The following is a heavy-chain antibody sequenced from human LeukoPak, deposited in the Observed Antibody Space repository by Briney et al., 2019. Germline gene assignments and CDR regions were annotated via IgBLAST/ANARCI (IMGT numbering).Heavy chain of an antibody. CDR1: GFTLSSYW. CDR3: ARIASHSSSWYDGGY. V-gene: IGHV3-74*01. J-gene: IGHJ4*02. Sequence: GGSLRLSCAASGFTLSSYWMHWVRQAPGKGLVCVSRINSDGSSTTYADSVKGRFTISRDNARNTLYLQMNSLRAEDTGVYYCARIASHSSSWYDGGYWGQGTLVTVSS. D-gene: IGHD6-13*01. CDR2: INSDGSST.